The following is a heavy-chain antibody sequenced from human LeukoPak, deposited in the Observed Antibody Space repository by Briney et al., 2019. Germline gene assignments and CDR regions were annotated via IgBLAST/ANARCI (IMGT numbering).Heavy chain of an antibody. CDR1: GYSFTTYL. CDR3: ARRREVIAAAWYWWFDP. CDR2: IHPGDSGA. D-gene: IGHD6-13*01. V-gene: IGHV5-51*01. Sequence: GESLKISCKGSGYSFTTYLIAWVRQMPGKGLEWMGIIHPGDSGARYSPSFQGQVTVSVDRSINTAYLQWSSLKASDTAMYYCARRREVIAAAWYWWFDPWGQGTLVTVSS. J-gene: IGHJ5*02.